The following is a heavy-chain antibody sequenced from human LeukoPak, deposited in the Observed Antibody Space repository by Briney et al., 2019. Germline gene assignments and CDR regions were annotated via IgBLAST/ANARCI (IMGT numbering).Heavy chain of an antibody. Sequence: PRGSLRLSCAASGFTFSSYWMSWVRQAPGKGLEWEANIKQDGSEKYYVDSVKGRFTISRDNAKNSLYLQMNSLRAEDTAVYYCARDYYDSSGYLDYWGQGTVVTVSS. J-gene: IGHJ4*02. CDR2: IKQDGSEK. CDR1: GFTFSSYW. D-gene: IGHD3-22*01. V-gene: IGHV3-7*01. CDR3: ARDYYDSSGYLDY.